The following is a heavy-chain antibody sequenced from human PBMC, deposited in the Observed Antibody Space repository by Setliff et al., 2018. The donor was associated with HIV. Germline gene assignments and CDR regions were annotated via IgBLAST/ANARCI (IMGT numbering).Heavy chain of an antibody. D-gene: IGHD3-10*01. J-gene: IGHJ3*02. CDR3: ARDTPWFGAPGAFDI. Sequence: PSETLSLTCTVSGGSVSSGSYHWGWIRQPPGKGLEWIGSIYHSGSTYYNPSLKSRVAISVDTSKSQFSLRLTSVTAADTAVYYCARDTPWFGAPGAFDIWGQGTMVTVSS. V-gene: IGHV4-39*07. CDR2: IYHSGST. CDR1: GGSVSSGSYH.